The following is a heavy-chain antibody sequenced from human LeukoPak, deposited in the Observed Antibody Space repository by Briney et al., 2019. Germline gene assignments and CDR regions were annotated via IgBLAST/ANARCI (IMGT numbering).Heavy chain of an antibody. Sequence: SETLSLTCTVSGYSISSGYYWGWIRQPPGKGLEWIGSIYHSGSTYYNPSLKSRVTISVDTSKNQFSLKLSSVTAADTAVYYCARAPISSSWYYMPEGSFFNYYYMDVWGKGTTVTISS. CDR1: GYSISSGYY. CDR2: IYHSGST. J-gene: IGHJ6*03. V-gene: IGHV4-38-2*02. D-gene: IGHD6-13*01. CDR3: ARAPISSSWYYMPEGSFFNYYYMDV.